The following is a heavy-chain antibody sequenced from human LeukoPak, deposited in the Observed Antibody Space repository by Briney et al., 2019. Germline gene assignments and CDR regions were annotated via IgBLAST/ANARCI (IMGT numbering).Heavy chain of an antibody. CDR3: AREAKWLVRAPFDY. CDR2: INHSGST. D-gene: IGHD6-19*01. CDR1: GGSFSGYY. J-gene: IGHJ4*02. V-gene: IGHV4-34*01. Sequence: SETLSLTCAVYGGSFSGYYWSWIRHPPWKGLEWIGEINHSGSTNYNPSLKSRVTISVDTSKNQFSLKLSSVTAADTAVYYCAREAKWLVRAPFDYWGQGTLVTVSS.